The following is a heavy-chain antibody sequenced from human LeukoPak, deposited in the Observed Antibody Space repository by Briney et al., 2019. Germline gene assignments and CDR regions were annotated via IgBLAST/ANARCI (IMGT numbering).Heavy chain of an antibody. CDR1: GFTISSYA. V-gene: IGHV3-23*01. J-gene: IGHJ1*01. CDR2: ISISGDTT. Sequence: GGSLRLSCAASGFTISSYAMSWIRQAPGKGLEWVSAISISGDTTYYADSVKGRCTISRDTSKNTVYLEVSSLRVEDTAIYFSAKEFKVGTTTKCFQNWGQGTLVTVSS. D-gene: IGHD1-26*01. CDR3: AKEFKVGTTTKCFQN.